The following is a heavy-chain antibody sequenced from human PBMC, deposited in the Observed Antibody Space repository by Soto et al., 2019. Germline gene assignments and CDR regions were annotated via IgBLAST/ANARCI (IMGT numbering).Heavy chain of an antibody. J-gene: IGHJ6*03. CDR1: GYTFTSYD. V-gene: IGHV1-8*01. Sequence: QVPLVQSGAEVKKPGASVKVSCKASGYTFTSYDINWVRQATGQGLEWMGWMNPNSGNTGYAQKFQGRVTMTRNTSIRTAYMELSSLRSEDTAVYYWARGRVEYSGRSELYYYMDVWGKGTTVTVSS. CDR2: MNPNSGNT. D-gene: IGHD5-12*01. CDR3: ARGRVEYSGRSELYYYMDV.